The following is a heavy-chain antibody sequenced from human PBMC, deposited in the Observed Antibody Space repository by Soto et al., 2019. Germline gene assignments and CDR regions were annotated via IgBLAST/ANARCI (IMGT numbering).Heavy chain of an antibody. Sequence: GGSLRLSCAASGFTFSSYWMSWVRQAPGKGLEWVANIKQDGSEKRYVDSVKGRFTISRDNAKNSLYLQMNSLRAEDTAVYYCARASWDSSGFYPYYFDYWGQGTLVTVSS. D-gene: IGHD3-22*01. CDR3: ARASWDSSGFYPYYFDY. J-gene: IGHJ4*02. V-gene: IGHV3-7*01. CDR1: GFTFSSYW. CDR2: IKQDGSEK.